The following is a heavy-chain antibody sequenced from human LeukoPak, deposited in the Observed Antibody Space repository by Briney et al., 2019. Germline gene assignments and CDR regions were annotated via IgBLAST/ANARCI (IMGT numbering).Heavy chain of an antibody. CDR3: ARPSGDILTGYYGL. Sequence: PSETLSLTRAVYGGCFSGYYWSWIRQPPGKGLEWIGEINHSGSTNYNPSLKSRVTISVDTSKNQFSLKLRSVTAADTAVYYCARPSGDILTGYYGLWGQGTLVTVSS. J-gene: IGHJ4*02. CDR1: GGCFSGYY. CDR2: INHSGST. V-gene: IGHV4-34*01. D-gene: IGHD3-9*01.